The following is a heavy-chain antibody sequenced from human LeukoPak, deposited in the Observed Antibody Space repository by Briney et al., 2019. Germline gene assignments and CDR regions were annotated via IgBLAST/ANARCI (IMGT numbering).Heavy chain of an antibody. CDR2: INPNSGGT. CDR3: ARGGSLWFGQAKYYYYGMDA. V-gene: IGHV1-2*02. CDR1: GYTFTGYY. J-gene: IGHJ6*02. Sequence: ASVKVSCTASGYTFTGYYMHWVRQAPGQGLEWLGWINPNSGGTNYAQKFQGRVTMTRDTSISTAYMELSRLRSDDTAVYYCARGGSLWFGQAKYYYYGMDAWGQGTTVTVSS. D-gene: IGHD3-10*01.